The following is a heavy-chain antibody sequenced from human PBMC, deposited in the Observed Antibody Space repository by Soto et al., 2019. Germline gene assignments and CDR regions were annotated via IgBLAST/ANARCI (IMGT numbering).Heavy chain of an antibody. Sequence: SETLSLTCTVSGGSISSGGYYWSWILQHPGKGLEWIGYIYCSGTTYYNPSLKSRLTISVDTSKNQFTLDLSSVTAADTAVYYCARDSSGYYSIDYWGQGTLVTVSS. CDR1: GGSISSGGYY. J-gene: IGHJ4*02. CDR2: IYCSGTT. CDR3: ARDSSGYYSIDY. D-gene: IGHD3-22*01. V-gene: IGHV4-31*03.